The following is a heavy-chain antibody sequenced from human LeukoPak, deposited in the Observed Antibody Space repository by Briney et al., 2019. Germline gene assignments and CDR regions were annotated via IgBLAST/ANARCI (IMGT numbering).Heavy chain of an antibody. D-gene: IGHD1-26*01. J-gene: IGHJ4*02. CDR3: ARVKGGGSYYYFDY. CDR1: GYTFTSYA. Sequence: ASVKVSCKASGYTFTSYAMYWVRQAPGQRLEWMGWINAGNGNTKYSQKFQGRVTITRDTSASTAYMELSSLRSEDTAVYYCARVKGGGSYYYFDYWGQGTLVTVSS. CDR2: INAGNGNT. V-gene: IGHV1-3*01.